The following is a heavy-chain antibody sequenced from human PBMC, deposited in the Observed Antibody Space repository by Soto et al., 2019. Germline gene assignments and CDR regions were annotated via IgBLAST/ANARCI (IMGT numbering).Heavy chain of an antibody. CDR1: GFTFSSYG. CDR3: ARRTDSYGMDV. J-gene: IGHJ6*02. CDR2: IWYDGSNK. Sequence: GGSLRLSCAASGFTFSSYGMHWVRQAPGKGLEWVAVIWYDGSNKYYADSVKGRFTISRDNSKNTLYLQMNSLRAEDTAVYYCARRTDSYGMDVWGQGTTVTVSS. V-gene: IGHV3-33*01.